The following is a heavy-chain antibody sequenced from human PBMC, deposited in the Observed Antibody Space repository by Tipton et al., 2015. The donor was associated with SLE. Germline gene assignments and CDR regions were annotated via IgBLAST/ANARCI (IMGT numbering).Heavy chain of an antibody. CDR3: ARGYCSGDVCFGRGYFDY. CDR1: GASISGNY. Sequence: TLSLTCTVSGASISGNYWSWIRQPPGKGLEWIGWIYYSGTTNYNPSLKSRITISVDTSKNQFSLKMSSVTAADTAVYYCARGYCSGDVCFGRGYFDYWGQGTQVTVSS. D-gene: IGHD2-8*02. V-gene: IGHV4-59*12. J-gene: IGHJ4*02. CDR2: IYYSGTT.